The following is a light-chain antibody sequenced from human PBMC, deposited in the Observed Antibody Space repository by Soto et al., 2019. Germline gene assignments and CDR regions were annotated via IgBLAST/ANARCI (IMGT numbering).Light chain of an antibody. Sequence: DIQMTQSPSTLSASVGDRGTITCRASQSIRSWLAWYQQKPGKAPKVLIYDASSLESGVPSRFSGSGSGTEFTLTISSLQPDDFATYYCQHNNGYSWTFGQGTKVDIK. V-gene: IGKV1-5*01. J-gene: IGKJ1*01. CDR3: QHNNGYSWT. CDR2: DAS. CDR1: QSIRSW.